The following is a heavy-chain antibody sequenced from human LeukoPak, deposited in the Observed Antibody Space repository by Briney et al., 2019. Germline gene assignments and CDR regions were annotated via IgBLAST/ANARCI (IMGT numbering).Heavy chain of an antibody. CDR3: AKDRIGGSYEGNYFDY. J-gene: IGHJ4*02. D-gene: IGHD1-26*01. CDR1: GFTFSSYA. V-gene: IGHV3-23*01. CDR2: ISGSGGST. Sequence: GGSLRLSCAASGFTFSSYAMSWVRQAPGKGLEWVSAISGSGGSTYYADSVKGRFTISRDNSKNTLYLQMNSLRAEDTAVYYCAKDRIGGSYEGNYFDYWGQGTLVTVSS.